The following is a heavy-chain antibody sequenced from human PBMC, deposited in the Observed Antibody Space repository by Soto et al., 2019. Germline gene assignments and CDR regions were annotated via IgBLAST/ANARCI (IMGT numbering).Heavy chain of an antibody. CDR3: ARDAPRPILRFLEWPHPHDAFDI. CDR2: LWYDGSNK. CDR1: GFTFSSYG. J-gene: IGHJ3*02. Sequence: PGGSLRLSCAASGFTFSSYGMHWVRQAPGKGLEWVAVLWYDGSNKYYADSVKGRFTISRDNSKNTLYLQMNSLRAEDTAVYYCARDAPRPILRFLEWPHPHDAFDIWGQGTMVTVSS. D-gene: IGHD3-3*01. V-gene: IGHV3-33*01.